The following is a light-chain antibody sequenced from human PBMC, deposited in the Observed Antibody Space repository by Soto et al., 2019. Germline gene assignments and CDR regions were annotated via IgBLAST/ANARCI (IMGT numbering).Light chain of an antibody. CDR1: QSIDSF. Sequence: DIQMTQSPSSLSASVGDRVIITCRASQSIDSFLNWYQHKAGKAPKLLIYAAFNLQSGVPSRFSGSGSGTDFTLTIGSLQPEDFATYYCQQSYNLFTFGPGTKVDIK. J-gene: IGKJ3*01. V-gene: IGKV1-39*01. CDR2: AAF. CDR3: QQSYNLFT.